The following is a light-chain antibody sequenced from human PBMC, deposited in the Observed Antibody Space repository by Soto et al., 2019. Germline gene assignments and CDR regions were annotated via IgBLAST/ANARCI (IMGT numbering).Light chain of an antibody. Sequence: EIVLTQSPDTLSLSPGERATLSCMASQSLGNSYLAWYQQKPGQAPRLLIYGASGRATGIPHRFTGSGSGTDFTLTISRLETEDCAVYYCQPDERSPETFGQGTKV. V-gene: IGKV3-20*01. CDR1: QSLGNSY. CDR3: QPDERSPET. J-gene: IGKJ1*01. CDR2: GAS.